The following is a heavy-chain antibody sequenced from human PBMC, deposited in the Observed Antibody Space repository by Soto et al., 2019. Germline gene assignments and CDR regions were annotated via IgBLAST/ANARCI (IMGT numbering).Heavy chain of an antibody. D-gene: IGHD6-19*01. V-gene: IGHV3-30-3*01. CDR3: ARDLSSGVGV. CDR2: ISYDGSNK. CDR1: GFTFSSYA. J-gene: IGHJ4*02. Sequence: QVQLVESGGGVVQPGRSLRLSCAASGFTFSSYAMHWVRQAPGKGLEWVAVISYDGSNKYYADSVKGRFTISRDNSKNTLYLQMNSLRAEDTAVYYCARDLSSGVGVWGQGTLVTVSS.